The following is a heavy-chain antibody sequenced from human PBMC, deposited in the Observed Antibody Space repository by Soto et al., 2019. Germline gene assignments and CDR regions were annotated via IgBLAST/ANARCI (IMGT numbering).Heavy chain of an antibody. CDR2: IYSGGST. J-gene: IGHJ6*02. Sequence: EVQLVESGGGLIQPGGSLRLSCAASGFTVSSNYMSWVRQAPGKGLEWVSVIYSGGSTYYADSVKGRFTISRDNSKNTLDLQMNSLRAEDTAVYYCARLKGSGWYYYYGMDVWGQGTTVTVSS. D-gene: IGHD6-19*01. V-gene: IGHV3-53*01. CDR1: GFTVSSNY. CDR3: ARLKGSGWYYYYGMDV.